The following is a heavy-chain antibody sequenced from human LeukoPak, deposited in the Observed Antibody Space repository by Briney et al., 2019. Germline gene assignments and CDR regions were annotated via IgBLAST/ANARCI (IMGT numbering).Heavy chain of an antibody. CDR3: ARGGLGGSEFDY. Sequence: GGSLRLSCAASGFTFSSYGMHWVRKAPGKGLEWVAVISYDGSNKYYADSVKGRFTISRDNSKNTLYLQMNSLRAEDTAVYYCARGGLGGSEFDYWGQGTLVTVSS. D-gene: IGHD2-15*01. J-gene: IGHJ4*02. CDR2: ISYDGSNK. CDR1: GFTFSSYG. V-gene: IGHV3-30*03.